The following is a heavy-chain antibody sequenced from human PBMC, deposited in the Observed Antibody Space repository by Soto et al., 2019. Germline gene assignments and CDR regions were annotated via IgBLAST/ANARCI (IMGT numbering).Heavy chain of an antibody. CDR3: ARATYSLYFDY. V-gene: IGHV3-7*04. CDR1: GFTFSSYW. CDR2: IKQDGSEK. D-gene: IGHD5-18*01. Sequence: EVQLVESGGGLVQPGGSLRLSCAASGFTFSSYWRSWVRQAPGKGLEWVANIKQDGSEKYYVDSVKGRFTISRDNAKNSLYLQMNSLRAEDTAVYYCARATYSLYFDYWGQGTLVTVSS. J-gene: IGHJ4*02.